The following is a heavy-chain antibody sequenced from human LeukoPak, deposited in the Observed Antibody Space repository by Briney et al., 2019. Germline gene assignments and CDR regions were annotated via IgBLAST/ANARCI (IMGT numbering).Heavy chain of an antibody. J-gene: IGHJ4*02. Sequence: SETLSLTCTVSVGSISSSSYSWGWIRRPPGKGLEWIGSIYYSGSTYCNPSLKSRVAISVDTSKNQFPLKLSSVTAADTAVYYCASLISGYRHTVDYWGQGTLVTVSS. V-gene: IGHV4-39*06. D-gene: IGHD5-12*01. CDR3: ASLISGYRHTVDY. CDR1: VGSISSSSYS. CDR2: IYYSGST.